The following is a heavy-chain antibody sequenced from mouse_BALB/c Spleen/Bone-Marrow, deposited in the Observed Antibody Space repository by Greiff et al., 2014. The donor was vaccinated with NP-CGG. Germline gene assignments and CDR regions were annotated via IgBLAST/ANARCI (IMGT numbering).Heavy chain of an antibody. CDR3: ARSPNWDPYYAMDY. Sequence: QVQLQQSGPELVKPGASVKMSCKASGYTFTDYIINWVKQRTGQGLEWIGEIYPGSGSIYYNEKFKGKATLTADKSSNTAYMQFSSLTSEDSAVYFRARSPNWDPYYAMDYWGQGTSVTVSS. CDR1: GYTFTDYI. CDR2: IYPGSGSI. V-gene: IGHV1-77*01. J-gene: IGHJ4*01. D-gene: IGHD4-1*01.